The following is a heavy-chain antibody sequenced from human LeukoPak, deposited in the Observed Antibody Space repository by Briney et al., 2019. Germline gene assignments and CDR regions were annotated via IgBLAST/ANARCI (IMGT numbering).Heavy chain of an antibody. CDR2: ISSSGSDI. Sequence: GGSLRLSCAASGFTFSNYEMHWVRQAPGKGLEWVSYISSSGSDIYYADSVKGRFTISRDNAKNSLYLHMNSLRAEDTAVYYCARGEMATDPNDYWGQGTLVTVSS. V-gene: IGHV3-48*03. D-gene: IGHD5-24*01. CDR1: GFTFSNYE. CDR3: ARGEMATDPNDY. J-gene: IGHJ4*02.